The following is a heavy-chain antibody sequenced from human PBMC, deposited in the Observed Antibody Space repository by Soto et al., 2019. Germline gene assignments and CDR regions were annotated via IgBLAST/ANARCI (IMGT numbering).Heavy chain of an antibody. J-gene: IGHJ4*02. CDR3: ARQIVELIPYFDH. D-gene: IGHD3-22*01. CDR2: ISHRSATT. Sequence: GGSLRLSCAASGFTFSIYAMSWVRQAPGKGPEWVSTISHRSATTYYADSVKGRFTVSRDNSKNTLYLQMNSLRAEDTAVYYCARQIVELIPYFDHWGQGSLVTVSS. CDR1: GFTFSIYA. V-gene: IGHV3-23*01.